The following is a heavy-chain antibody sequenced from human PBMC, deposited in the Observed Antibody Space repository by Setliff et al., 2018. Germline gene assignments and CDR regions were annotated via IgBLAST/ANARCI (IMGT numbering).Heavy chain of an antibody. V-gene: IGHV4-4*02. J-gene: IGHJ6*03. D-gene: IGHD2-21*01. Sequence: PSETLSLTCTVSGGSISSSNWWTWVRQPPGKGLEWIGEIYHSGSINYNPSLKSRVTMSVDKSKNQFSLKLTSVTAADTAVYYCARGLEGEDYFYYMDVWGKGNTVTV. CDR2: IYHSGSI. CDR3: ARGLEGEDYFYYMDV. CDR1: GGSISSSNW.